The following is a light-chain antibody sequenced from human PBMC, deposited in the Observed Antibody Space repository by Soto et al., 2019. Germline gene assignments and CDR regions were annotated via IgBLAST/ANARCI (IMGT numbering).Light chain of an antibody. CDR2: EVS. CDR3: SSYAGSNKLV. CDR1: SSDVGGYNY. Sequence: QSVLTQPPSASGSPGQSVTISCTGTSSDVGGYNYVSWYKQHPGRAPQLIIFEVSQRPSGVPDRFSGSKSGNSASLTVSGLQADDEADYYCSSYAGSNKLVFGGGTKLTVL. V-gene: IGLV2-8*01. J-gene: IGLJ3*02.